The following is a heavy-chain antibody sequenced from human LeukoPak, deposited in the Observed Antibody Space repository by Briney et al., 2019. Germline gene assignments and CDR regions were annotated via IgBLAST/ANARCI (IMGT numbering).Heavy chain of an antibody. Sequence: GESPKISCKGSGYNFTTYWIGWVRQMPGKGLEWMGLIYPVDSKTRYSPSFQGQVTISADKSISTAYLQWSSLKASDTAMYYCARPRIAVASDAFDIWGQGTMVTVSS. CDR3: ARPRIAVASDAFDI. CDR2: IYPVDSKT. D-gene: IGHD6-19*01. CDR1: GYNFTTYW. J-gene: IGHJ3*02. V-gene: IGHV5-51*01.